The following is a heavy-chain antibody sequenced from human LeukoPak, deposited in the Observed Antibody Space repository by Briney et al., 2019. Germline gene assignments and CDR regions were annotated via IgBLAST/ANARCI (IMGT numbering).Heavy chain of an antibody. Sequence: GASVKVSCKASGYTFTGYYMHWVRQAPGQGLEWMGWINPNSGGTNYAQKFQGRVTMTRDTSISTAYMGLSRLRSDDTAVYYCARAVVARTISFVYWGQGTLVTVSS. CDR1: GYTFTGYY. CDR3: ARAVVARTISFVY. CDR2: INPNSGGT. V-gene: IGHV1-2*02. D-gene: IGHD5-12*01. J-gene: IGHJ4*02.